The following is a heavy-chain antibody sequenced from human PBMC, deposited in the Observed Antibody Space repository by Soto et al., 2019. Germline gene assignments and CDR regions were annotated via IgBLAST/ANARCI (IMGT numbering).Heavy chain of an antibody. CDR3: ARDTGIVATAGIGYYYYYYMDV. D-gene: IGHD5-12*01. CDR2: ISSNGGST. Sequence: GGSLRLSCAASGFTFSSYAMHWVRQAPGKGLEYVSAISSNGGSTYYANSVKGRFTISRDNSKNTLYLQMGSLRAEDMAVYYCARDTGIVATAGIGYYYYYYMDVWGKGTTVTVSS. CDR1: GFTFSSYA. V-gene: IGHV3-64*01. J-gene: IGHJ6*03.